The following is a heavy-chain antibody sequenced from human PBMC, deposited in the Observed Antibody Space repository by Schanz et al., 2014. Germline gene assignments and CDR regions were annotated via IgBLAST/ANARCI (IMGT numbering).Heavy chain of an antibody. V-gene: IGHV3-15*01. CDR2: IKSKTDGGTR. D-gene: IGHD3-10*01. CDR3: PADLWFGAVWGVW. J-gene: IGHJ4*02. Sequence: EVQLVESGGGLVKPGGSLRLSCATSGFTLNNAWMNWVRQAPGKGLQWVARIKSKTDGGTRDYAAPVKGRFTISTDDSKNTVYRQMNSRQPEDTAVYYCPADLWFGAVWGVWWGQGALVTVSS. CDR1: GFTLNNAW.